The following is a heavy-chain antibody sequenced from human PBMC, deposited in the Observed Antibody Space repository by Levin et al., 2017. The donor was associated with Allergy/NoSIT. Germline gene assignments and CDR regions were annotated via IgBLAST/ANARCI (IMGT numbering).Heavy chain of an antibody. CDR1: GYTFTSYG. CDR2: ISAYNGNT. D-gene: IGHD6-19*01. CDR3: ARDYPTYVPGIAVAGTFDY. Sequence: ASVKVSCKASGYTFTSYGIHWVRQAPGQGLEWMGWISAYNGNTNYAQKVQGRVSMTTDTSTSTAYMELRSLRSDDTAVYYCARDYPTYVPGIAVAGTFDYWGQGTLVTVSS. V-gene: IGHV1-18*01. J-gene: IGHJ4*02.